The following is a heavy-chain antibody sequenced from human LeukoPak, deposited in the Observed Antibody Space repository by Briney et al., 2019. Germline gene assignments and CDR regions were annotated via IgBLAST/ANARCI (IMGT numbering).Heavy chain of an antibody. CDR2: IFGSGGSP. Sequence: GGSLRLSCEASGFTFGSHAMYWVRQAPGKGLEWVAGIFGSGGSPHYADSVKGRFTISRDNSRNTVYLQINSLRADDTAVYYCGKTTVGYSSGQKPAWPVDYSGQGTLVTVSS. CDR3: GKTTVGYSSGQKPAWPVDY. CDR1: GFTFGSHA. D-gene: IGHD5-18*01. J-gene: IGHJ4*02. V-gene: IGHV3-23*01.